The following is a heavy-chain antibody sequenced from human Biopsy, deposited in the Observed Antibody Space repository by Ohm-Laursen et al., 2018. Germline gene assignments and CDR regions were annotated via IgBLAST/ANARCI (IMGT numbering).Heavy chain of an antibody. CDR3: ARGVPHYDGSGFPLAGYWYFDL. CDR2: ISYSGTT. Sequence: SQTLSLTCPVSGGSIGGGEYYWNWIRQHPEKGLEWIGLISYSGTTFYNPSLESLLTISIDTSKNHFSLNLRSVTAADTAVYYCARGVPHYDGSGFPLAGYWYFDLWGRGTLVTVSS. D-gene: IGHD3-22*01. CDR1: GGSIGGGEYY. J-gene: IGHJ2*01. V-gene: IGHV4-31*01.